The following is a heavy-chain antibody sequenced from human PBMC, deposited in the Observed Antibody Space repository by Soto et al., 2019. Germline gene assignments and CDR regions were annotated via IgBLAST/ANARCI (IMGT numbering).Heavy chain of an antibody. CDR3: ARVERGVIIIADGNYSYYYYMDV. J-gene: IGHJ6*03. Sequence: SETLSLTCTVSGGSMSTYYWSWIRQPPGQGLGWIGYIYYSGSTNYNPSLKSRITISVDTSKNQFSLKLSSVTAADTAVYFCARVERGVIIIADGNYSYYYYMDVWGKGTTVTVSS. V-gene: IGHV4-59*01. CDR1: GGSMSTYY. CDR2: IYYSGST. D-gene: IGHD3-3*01.